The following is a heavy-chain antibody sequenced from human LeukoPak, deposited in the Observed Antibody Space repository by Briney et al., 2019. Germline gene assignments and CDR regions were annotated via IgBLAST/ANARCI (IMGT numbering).Heavy chain of an antibody. J-gene: IGHJ4*02. CDR3: ARGVAVAGDY. Sequence: SETLSITCAVYGGSFSGYYWSWIRQPPGNGLEWIGEINHSGSTNYNPSLKSRVTISVDTSKNQFSLKLSSVTAADTAVYYCARGVAVAGDYWGQGTLVTVSS. CDR2: INHSGST. V-gene: IGHV4-34*01. CDR1: GGSFSGYY. D-gene: IGHD6-19*01.